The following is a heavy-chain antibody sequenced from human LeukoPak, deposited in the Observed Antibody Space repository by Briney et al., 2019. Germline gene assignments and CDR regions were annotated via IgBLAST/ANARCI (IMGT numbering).Heavy chain of an antibody. J-gene: IGHJ4*02. CDR3: ARGRGCSGNTCYLDS. D-gene: IGHD2-15*01. Sequence: GGSLRLSCAASGFTFSSYAMHWVRQAPGKGLEWVSYITSSSTTINYADSVKGRFTISRDNAKNSLYLQMNSLRAEDTAVYYCARGRGCSGNTCYLDSWGQGTLVIASS. CDR2: ITSSSTTI. CDR1: GFTFSSYA. V-gene: IGHV3-48*01.